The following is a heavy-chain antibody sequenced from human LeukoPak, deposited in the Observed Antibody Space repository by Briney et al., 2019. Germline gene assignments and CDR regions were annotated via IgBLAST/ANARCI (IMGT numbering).Heavy chain of an antibody. Sequence: ASVKVSCKASGYTFTSYGISWGRQAPGQGLEWMGWINPNSGGTNYAQKFQGRVTMTRDTSISTAYMELSRLRSDDTAVYYCASEQQLAPHEYYFDYWGQGTLVTVSS. J-gene: IGHJ4*02. CDR1: GYTFTSYG. CDR2: INPNSGGT. CDR3: ASEQQLAPHEYYFDY. V-gene: IGHV1-2*02. D-gene: IGHD6-13*01.